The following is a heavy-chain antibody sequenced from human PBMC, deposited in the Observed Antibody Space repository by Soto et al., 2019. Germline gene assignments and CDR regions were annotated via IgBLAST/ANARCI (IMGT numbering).Heavy chain of an antibody. CDR3: ARERTSKGGMDI. CDR1: GFTFSSDW. Sequence: EVQWVESGGGLVQPGGSLRLSCAASGFTFSSDWMNWVRQSTGKGLEWVSRIISGGTRVSYADSVKGRFIITRDNAKKTLYLEMHSLTADDTAVYYCARERTSKGGMDIWGQGTTVTVSS. V-gene: IGHV3-74*01. J-gene: IGHJ6*02. CDR2: IISGGTRV.